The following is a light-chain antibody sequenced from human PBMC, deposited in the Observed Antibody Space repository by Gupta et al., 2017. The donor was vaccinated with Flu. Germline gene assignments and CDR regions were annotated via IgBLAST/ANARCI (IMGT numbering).Light chain of an antibody. V-gene: IGKV4-1*01. J-gene: IGKJ1*01. CDR1: QSVLHSSNNKNY. Sequence: DNVLTPSPASLAVSLGERAPINCKSSQSVLHSSNNKNYLARYQQKPGQPPKLLIYGASTRESGVPDRFSGSGSGTDFTLTISSLQAEDVAVYYCQKDYTTTRTFGQGTKVEIK. CDR3: QKDYTTTRT. CDR2: GAS.